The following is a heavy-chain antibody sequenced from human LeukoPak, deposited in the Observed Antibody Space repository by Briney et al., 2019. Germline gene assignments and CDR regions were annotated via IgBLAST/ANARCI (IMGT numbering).Heavy chain of an antibody. Sequence: SETLSLTCTVSGGSISSSSYYWGWIRQPLGKGLEWIGSIYYSGSTYYNPSLKSRVTISVDTSKNQFSLKLSSVTAADTAVYYCARRMYYYDSSGSGFDPWGQGPLVTVSS. CDR2: IYYSGST. V-gene: IGHV4-39*01. J-gene: IGHJ5*02. CDR1: GGSISSSSYY. CDR3: ARRMYYYDSSGSGFDP. D-gene: IGHD3-22*01.